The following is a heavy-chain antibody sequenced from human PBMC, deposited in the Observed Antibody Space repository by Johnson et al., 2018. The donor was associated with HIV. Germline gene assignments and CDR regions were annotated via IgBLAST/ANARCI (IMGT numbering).Heavy chain of an antibody. J-gene: IGHJ3*02. CDR3: SSVGYCTNCVCLHDAFDI. Sequence: QVQLVESGGGVVQPGRSLRLSCAASGFTFSSYAMHWVRQAPGKGLEWVAVISYDGSNKYYADSVKGRFTISRDNSKNTLYLQMNSLRAEDTAVYYCSSVGYCTNCVCLHDAFDIWGQGTMVTVSS. D-gene: IGHD2-8*01. CDR1: GFTFSSYA. V-gene: IGHV3-30-3*01. CDR2: ISYDGSNK.